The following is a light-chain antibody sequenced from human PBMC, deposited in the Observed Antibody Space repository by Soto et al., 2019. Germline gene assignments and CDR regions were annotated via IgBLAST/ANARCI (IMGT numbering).Light chain of an antibody. CDR3: QQYGNPPTYS. CDR1: QSVSRSL. Sequence: EMVVAEAPGTLSLSPGERATLSCRASQSVSRSLLAWYQQKPGQAPRLLIYGASTRATGIADRFSGSGSGTDFTLTISRLEPEDFAVYYCQQYGNPPTYSFGQGTNVDIK. V-gene: IGKV3-20*01. CDR2: GAS. J-gene: IGKJ2*03.